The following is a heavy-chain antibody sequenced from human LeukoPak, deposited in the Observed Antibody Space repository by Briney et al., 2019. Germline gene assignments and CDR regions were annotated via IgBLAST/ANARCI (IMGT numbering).Heavy chain of an antibody. CDR3: ARSSGWYIDY. J-gene: IGHJ4*02. Sequence: SETLSLTCTVSGGSISSGSYYLSWIRQPAGKGLEWIGRIYTSGSTNYNPSLKSRVTISVDTSKNQFSLKLSSVTAADTAVYYCARSSGWYIDYWGQGTLVTVSS. D-gene: IGHD6-19*01. V-gene: IGHV4-61*02. CDR2: IYTSGST. CDR1: GGSISSGSYY.